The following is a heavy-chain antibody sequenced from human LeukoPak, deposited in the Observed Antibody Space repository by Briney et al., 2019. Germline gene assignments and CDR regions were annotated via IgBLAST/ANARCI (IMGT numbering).Heavy chain of an antibody. CDR3: EANAYGSYGYYYYMDV. Sequence: GGSLRLSCAASGFTFSDYCMSWIRQAPGKGLEWVSYTNSSGSNIYYADSVKGRFTISRDNAKNSLYLQMNSLRAEDTAVYYCEANAYGSYGYYYYMDVWGKGTTVTVSS. CDR2: TNSSGSNI. V-gene: IGHV3-11*01. CDR1: GFTFSDYC. D-gene: IGHD5-18*01. J-gene: IGHJ6*03.